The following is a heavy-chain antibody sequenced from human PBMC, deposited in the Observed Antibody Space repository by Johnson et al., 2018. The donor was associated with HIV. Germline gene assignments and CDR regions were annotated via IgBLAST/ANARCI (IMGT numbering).Heavy chain of an antibody. V-gene: IGHV3-66*01. CDR1: GFAVSSNY. CDR3: AKGIAVATRHAFDI. Sequence: VQLVEYGGGLVQPGGSLRLSCAASGFAVSSNYMSWVRQAPGKGLEWVSVIYSGGTTYNADSVKGRFTISRDNSKNTLYLQMNSLRAEDTAVYYCAKGIAVATRHAFDIWGQGTMVTVSS. J-gene: IGHJ3*02. CDR2: IYSGGTT. D-gene: IGHD6-19*01.